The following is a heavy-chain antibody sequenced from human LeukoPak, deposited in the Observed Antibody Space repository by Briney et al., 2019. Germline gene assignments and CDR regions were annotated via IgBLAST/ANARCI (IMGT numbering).Heavy chain of an antibody. CDR3: ASGGELTFDY. J-gene: IGHJ4*02. CDR2: IIPIFGTA. Sequence: ASVKVSCKASGGTFSSYAISWVRQAPGQGLEWMGGIIPIFGTANYAQKFQGRVTITADESTSAAYMELSSLRSEDTAVYYCASGGELTFDYWGQGTLVTVSS. CDR1: GGTFSSYA. D-gene: IGHD1-26*01. V-gene: IGHV1-69*13.